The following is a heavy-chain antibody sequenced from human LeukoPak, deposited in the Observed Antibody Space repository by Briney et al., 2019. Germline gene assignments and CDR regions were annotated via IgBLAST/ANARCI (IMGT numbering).Heavy chain of an antibody. CDR2: INHSGST. Sequence: KPSETLSLTCAVYGESFSGYYWSWIRQPPGKGLEWIGEINHSGSTNYNPSLKSRVTISVDTSKNQFSLKLSSVTAADTAVYYCARGEQWLVKAFDYWGQGTLVTVSS. CDR1: GESFSGYY. J-gene: IGHJ4*02. CDR3: ARGEQWLVKAFDY. V-gene: IGHV4-34*01. D-gene: IGHD6-19*01.